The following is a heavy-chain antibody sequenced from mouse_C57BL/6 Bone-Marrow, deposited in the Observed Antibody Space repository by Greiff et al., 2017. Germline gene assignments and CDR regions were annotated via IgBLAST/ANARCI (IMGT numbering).Heavy chain of an antibody. CDR3: ARVGTTVVRYFDV. D-gene: IGHD1-1*01. J-gene: IGHJ1*03. Sequence: VQLQQSGPELVKPGASVKIPCKASGYTFTDYNMDWVKQSHGKSLEWIGDINPNNGGTIYNQKFKGKATLTVDKSSSTAYMELRSLTSEDTAVYYCARVGTTVVRYFDVWGTGTTVTVSS. CDR2: INPNNGGT. V-gene: IGHV1-18*01. CDR1: GYTFTDYN.